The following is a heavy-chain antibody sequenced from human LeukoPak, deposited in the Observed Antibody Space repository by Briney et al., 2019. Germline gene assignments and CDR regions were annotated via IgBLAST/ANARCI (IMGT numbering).Heavy chain of an antibody. V-gene: IGHV3-23*01. CDR3: TKGPFFYYDASGYNYFDS. CDR1: GFTFSSFA. Sequence: PGGSLRLSWAASGFTFSSFAVSWVRQAPGEGLESVSAMSGSGGMTYSADSVKGRFTISRDNSKDTLYLQMNSLRVEDTAIYYCTKGPFFYYDASGYNYFDSWGQGTLVTVSS. D-gene: IGHD3-22*01. CDR2: MSGSGGMT. J-gene: IGHJ4*02.